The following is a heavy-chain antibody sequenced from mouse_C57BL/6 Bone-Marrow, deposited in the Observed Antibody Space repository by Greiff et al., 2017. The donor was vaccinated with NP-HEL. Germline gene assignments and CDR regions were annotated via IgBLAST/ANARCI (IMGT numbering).Heavy chain of an antibody. Sequence: VQLQQPGAELVMPGASVKLSCKASGYTFTSYWMHWVKQRPGQGLEWIGEIDPSDSYTNYNPKFKGKSTLTVDKSSSTAYMQLSSLTSEDSAVYYCAREGLGGFAFWGQGTLVTVSA. CDR3: AREGLGGFAF. J-gene: IGHJ3*01. CDR1: GYTFTSYW. V-gene: IGHV1-69*01. D-gene: IGHD4-1*01. CDR2: IDPSDSYT.